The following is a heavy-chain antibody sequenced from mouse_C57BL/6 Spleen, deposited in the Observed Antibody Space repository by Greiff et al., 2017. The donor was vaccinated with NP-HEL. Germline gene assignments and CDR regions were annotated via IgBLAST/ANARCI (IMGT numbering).Heavy chain of an antibody. J-gene: IGHJ3*01. Sequence: VQLQQSGAELARPGASVKLSCKASGYTFTSYGISWVKPRTGQGLEWIGEIYPRSGHTYYNEKFKGKATLPADQSSRTAYMVIRSLTAEDSAVYFCADYDYDVSFAYWGQGTLVTVSA. CDR1: GYTFTSYG. CDR3: ADYDYDVSFAY. V-gene: IGHV1-81*01. D-gene: IGHD2-4*01. CDR2: IYPRSGHT.